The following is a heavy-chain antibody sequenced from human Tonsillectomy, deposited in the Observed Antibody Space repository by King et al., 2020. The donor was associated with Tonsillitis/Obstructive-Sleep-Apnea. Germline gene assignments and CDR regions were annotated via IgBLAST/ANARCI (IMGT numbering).Heavy chain of an antibody. CDR2: INSDGSST. Sequence: DVQLVESGGGLVQPGGSLRLSCAASGFTFSSYWMHWVRQAPGKGLVWVLRINSDGSSTSYADSVKGRFTISRDNAKNTLYLQMNSLRAEDTAVYYCARVYSGPAGTGPFDYWGQGNLVTVSS. CDR3: ARVYSGPAGTGPFDY. D-gene: IGHD3-10*01. CDR1: GFTFSSYW. J-gene: IGHJ4*02. V-gene: IGHV3-74*01.